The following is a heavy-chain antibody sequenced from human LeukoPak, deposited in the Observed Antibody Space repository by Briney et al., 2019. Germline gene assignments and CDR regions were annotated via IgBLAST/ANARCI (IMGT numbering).Heavy chain of an antibody. CDR3: TRGNFFGYYFDS. CDR1: GGSISSYY. CDR2: IYYSGST. Sequence: SETLSLTCTVSGGSISSYYWSWIRQPPGKGLEWIGYIYYSGSTNYNPSLKSRVTISVDTSKNQFSLKLSSVTAADTAVYYCTRGNFFGYYFDSWGQGSLATVSS. D-gene: IGHD3-10*01. J-gene: IGHJ4*02. V-gene: IGHV4-59*08.